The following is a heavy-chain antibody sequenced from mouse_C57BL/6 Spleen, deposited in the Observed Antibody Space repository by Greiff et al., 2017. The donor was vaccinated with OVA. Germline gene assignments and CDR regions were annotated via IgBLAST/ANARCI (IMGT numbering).Heavy chain of an antibody. CDR3: ARVEDYFDY. V-gene: IGHV5-17*01. D-gene: IGHD1-3*01. J-gene: IGHJ2*01. Sequence: EVKLMESGGGLVKPGGSLKLSCAASGFTFSDYGMHWVRQAPEKGLEWVAYISSGSSTIYYADTVKGRFTISRDNAKTTQFLHMTSLRSEDTAMYYCARVEDYFDYWGQGTTLTVSS. CDR1: GFTFSDYG. CDR2: ISSGSSTI.